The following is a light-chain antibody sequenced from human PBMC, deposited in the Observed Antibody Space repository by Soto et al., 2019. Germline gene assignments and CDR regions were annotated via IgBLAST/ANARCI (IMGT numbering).Light chain of an antibody. CDR2: GAS. Sequence: EILLAQSPDSLSLSPGERATVPCRPAQSVGTRLAWYQHKTGQAPRLLISGASSRATGIPDRFTGSGSETSFTLTISRLEPEDFALYYCQHYQSGHPITFGQGTRLEIK. J-gene: IGKJ5*01. CDR1: QSVGTR. V-gene: IGKV3-20*01. CDR3: QHYQSGHPIT.